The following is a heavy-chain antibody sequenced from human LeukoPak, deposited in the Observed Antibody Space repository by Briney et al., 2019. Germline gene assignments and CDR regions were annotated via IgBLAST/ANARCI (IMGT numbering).Heavy chain of an antibody. CDR2: INSDGSST. CDR1: GFPFSSYW. D-gene: IGHD6-19*01. J-gene: IGHJ4*02. Sequence: GGALRLSCSASGFPFSSYWMHWVRQAPGKGLGWASRINSDGSSTSYADSVKGRFTISRDNAKNTLYLQMNSLRAEDTAVYYCARSSGWSNFDYWGQGTLVTVSS. V-gene: IGHV3-74*01. CDR3: ARSSGWSNFDY.